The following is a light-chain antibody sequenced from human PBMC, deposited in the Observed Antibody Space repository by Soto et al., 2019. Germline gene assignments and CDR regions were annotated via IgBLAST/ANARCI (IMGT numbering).Light chain of an antibody. V-gene: IGKV1-5*03. CDR1: QSITSW. Sequence: DIQMTQSPSTLSASIGDRVTITCRASQSITSWLAWYQQKPGKAPKLLIYKASNLQTGVPSRFSGSGSGTEFTLTLTSLQPDDFATYYCQHYNDYSRMFGQGTKVEIK. J-gene: IGKJ1*01. CDR2: KAS. CDR3: QHYNDYSRM.